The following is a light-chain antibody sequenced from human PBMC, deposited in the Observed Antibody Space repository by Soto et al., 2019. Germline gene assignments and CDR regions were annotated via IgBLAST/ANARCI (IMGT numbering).Light chain of an antibody. V-gene: IGKV3-20*01. Sequence: GLTQSPGTLSLSQGERATLSCRAGQRVRSGYIAWYQQKPGQAPRLLIYGGSNRATGIPARFSGSASGTGCTLTISRLEPDDFAVYCCHCQQCRSSPVYTFGQWTKLEMK. J-gene: IGKJ2*01. CDR2: GGS. CDR1: QRVRSGY. CDR3: QQCRSSPVYT.